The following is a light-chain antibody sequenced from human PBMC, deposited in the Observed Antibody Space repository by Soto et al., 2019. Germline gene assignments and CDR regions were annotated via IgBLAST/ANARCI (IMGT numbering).Light chain of an antibody. Sequence: EIVMTQSPATLSVSPGERANLSCRASQNVRSNLAWYQQKPGQAPRLLIYGASTRATGIPARFSGRGSGTEFILTISSLQSEDFAVYYCQQYDDWPETFGQGTKVDNK. CDR2: GAS. CDR1: QNVRSN. J-gene: IGKJ1*01. CDR3: QQYDDWPET. V-gene: IGKV3-15*01.